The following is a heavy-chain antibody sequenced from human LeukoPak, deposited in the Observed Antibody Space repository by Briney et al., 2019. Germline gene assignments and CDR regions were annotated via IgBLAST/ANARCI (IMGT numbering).Heavy chain of an antibody. CDR2: ISSNGGNT. Sequence: GGSLRLSCSASGFTFRRYAMHWVRQAPGKALEYISGISSNGGNTDHADSVKGRFTISRDNSKSTLYLQMSSLRPEDTAVYYCIKDAGYSAYDSLDSWGQGTLVTVSS. J-gene: IGHJ4*02. CDR1: GFTFRRYA. V-gene: IGHV3-64D*06. D-gene: IGHD5-12*01. CDR3: IKDAGYSAYDSLDS.